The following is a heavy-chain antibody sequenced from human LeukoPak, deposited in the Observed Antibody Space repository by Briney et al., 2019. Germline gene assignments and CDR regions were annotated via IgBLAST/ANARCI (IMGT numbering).Heavy chain of an antibody. V-gene: IGHV3-23*01. CDR3: AKGGFTGWFDP. J-gene: IGHJ5*02. D-gene: IGHD3-10*01. CDR2: ISAGGGST. CDR1: GFTFSSYA. Sequence: GGSLRLSCAASGFTFSSYAMSWVRQAPGKGLEWVSAISAGGGSTYYADSVKGRFTISRGNSKNTLYLQMNSLRVEDTAVYNCAKGGFTGWFDPWGQGTLVTVSS.